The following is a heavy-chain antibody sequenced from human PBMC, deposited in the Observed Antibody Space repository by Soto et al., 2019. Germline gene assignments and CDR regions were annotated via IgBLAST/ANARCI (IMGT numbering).Heavy chain of an antibody. CDR3: TTTSPGKNVFDK. V-gene: IGHV3-15*01. CDR1: WITISNAS. CDR2: IRNTTDGGTT. J-gene: IGHJ3*02. Sequence: PGGSMRLYCAASWITISNASRNWVRQSPRKGLEWVGRIRNTTDGGTTEYAAPVKGRFTFSREDSKNTLYLQMSGLQTEDTAVYHCTTTSPGKNVFDKWGQATMVTV. D-gene: IGHD6-13*01.